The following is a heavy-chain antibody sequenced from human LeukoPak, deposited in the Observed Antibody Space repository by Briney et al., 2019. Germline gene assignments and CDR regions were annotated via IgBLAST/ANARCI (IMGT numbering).Heavy chain of an antibody. CDR3: ARDGGVGATLYYFDY. D-gene: IGHD1-26*01. CDR1: GYTFTSYA. V-gene: IGHV1-3*01. CDR2: INAGNGNT. Sequence: GGSLRLSCAASGYTFTSYAMHWVRQAPGQRLEWMGWINAGNGNTKYSQKFQGRVTITRDTSASTAYMELSSLRSEDTAVYYCARDGGVGATLYYFDYWGQGTLVTVSS. J-gene: IGHJ4*02.